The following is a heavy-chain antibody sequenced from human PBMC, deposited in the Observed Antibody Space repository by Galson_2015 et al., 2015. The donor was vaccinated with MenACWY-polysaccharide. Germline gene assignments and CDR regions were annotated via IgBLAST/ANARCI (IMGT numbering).Heavy chain of an antibody. CDR1: GPTFSNYG. D-gene: IGHD4/OR15-4a*01. J-gene: IGHJ6*02. CDR3: AKRAPMVTSLFYGMDV. Sequence: SLRLYCAASGPTFSNYGMSWVRQALGKGLDWLSAISGSGSITYHADSVKGRLAISRDNSKHTLYPQMSSLRAEDTAVYYCAKRAPMVTSLFYGMDVWGQGTTVTVSS. V-gene: IGHV3-23*01. CDR2: ISGSGSIT.